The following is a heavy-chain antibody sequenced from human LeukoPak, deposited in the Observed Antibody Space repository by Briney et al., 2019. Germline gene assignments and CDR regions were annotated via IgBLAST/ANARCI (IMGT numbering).Heavy chain of an antibody. CDR3: AREHYSSGRAYDY. CDR2: INSDGSST. D-gene: IGHD6-19*01. Sequence: AGGSLGLSCAASGFTFSSYWMHWVRQAPGKGLVWVSRINSDGSSTVYADSVKGRFTISRDSAKNTLYLQMNSLRAEDTAVYYCAREHYSSGRAYDYWSQGTLVTVSS. J-gene: IGHJ4*02. CDR1: GFTFSSYW. V-gene: IGHV3-74*01.